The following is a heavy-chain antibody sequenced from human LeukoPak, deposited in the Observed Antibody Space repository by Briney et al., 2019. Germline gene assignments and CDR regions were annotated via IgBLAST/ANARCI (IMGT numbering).Heavy chain of an antibody. D-gene: IGHD4-17*01. Sequence: SQTLSLTCTVPGGSISSGSYYWSWIRQPAGKGLEWIGRIYTSGSTNYNPSLKSRVTISVDTSKNQFSLKLSSVTAADTAVYYCARAVYGDYRGYYYYMDVWGKGTTVTVSS. V-gene: IGHV4-61*02. CDR3: ARAVYGDYRGYYYYMDV. CDR1: GGSISSGSYY. J-gene: IGHJ6*03. CDR2: IYTSGST.